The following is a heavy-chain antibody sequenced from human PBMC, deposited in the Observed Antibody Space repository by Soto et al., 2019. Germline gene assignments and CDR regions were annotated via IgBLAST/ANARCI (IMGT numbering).Heavy chain of an antibody. D-gene: IGHD4-17*01. Sequence: PSETLSLTCTVSGGSISSSSYYRGWIRQPPGKGLEWIGGIYYSGSTYYNPSLKSRVTISVDTSKNQFSLKLSSVTAADTAVYYCARLHDYSNWFDPWGQGTLVTVSS. CDR3: ARLHDYSNWFDP. V-gene: IGHV4-39*01. J-gene: IGHJ5*02. CDR2: IYYSGST. CDR1: GGSISSSSYY.